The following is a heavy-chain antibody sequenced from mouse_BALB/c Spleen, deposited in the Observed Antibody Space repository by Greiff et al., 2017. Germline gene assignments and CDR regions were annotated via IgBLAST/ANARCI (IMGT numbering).Heavy chain of an antibody. D-gene: IGHD2-3*01. J-gene: IGHJ3*01. CDR1: GFSLTSYG. CDR3: ARDRNDVDDGYFSWFAY. V-gene: IGHV2-9*02. Sequence: VQLVESGPGLVAPSQSLSITCTVSGFSLTSYGVHWVRQPPGKGLEWLGVIWAGGSTNYNSALMSRLSISKDNSKSQVFLKMNSLQTDDTAMYYCARDRNDVDDGYFSWFAYWGQGTLVTVSA. CDR2: IWAGGST.